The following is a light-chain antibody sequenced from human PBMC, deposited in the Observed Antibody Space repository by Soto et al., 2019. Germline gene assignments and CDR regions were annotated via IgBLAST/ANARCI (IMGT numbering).Light chain of an antibody. J-gene: IGKJ1*01. CDR1: QSLSGW. CDR2: DAF. V-gene: IGKV1-5*01. Sequence: DIQLTQTPSTLSASIGDRVTITCRASQSLSGWLAWYQQTPGKAPKLLISDAFRLESGVPSRFRGSGSGTECSLTITSLQPGDSATFYCQQYASYPWTFGRGTKV. CDR3: QQYASYPWT.